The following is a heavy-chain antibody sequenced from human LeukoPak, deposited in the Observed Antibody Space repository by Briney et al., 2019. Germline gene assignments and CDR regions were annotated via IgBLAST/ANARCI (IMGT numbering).Heavy chain of an antibody. CDR1: GGSISSSSYY. Sequence: PSGTLSLTCTVSGGSISSSSYYWGWIRQPPGKGLEWIGSIYYSGSTYYNPSLKSRVTISVDTSKNQFSLKLSSVTAADTAVYYCARRPGYFRIDYWGQGTLVTVSS. CDR2: IYYSGST. CDR3: ARRPGYFRIDY. J-gene: IGHJ4*02. D-gene: IGHD3-22*01. V-gene: IGHV4-39*01.